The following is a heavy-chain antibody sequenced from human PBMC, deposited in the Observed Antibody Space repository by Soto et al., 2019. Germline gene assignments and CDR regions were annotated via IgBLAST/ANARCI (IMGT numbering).Heavy chain of an antibody. CDR1: GFTFSDYY. J-gene: IGHJ4*02. Sequence: GGSLRLSCAASGFTFSDYYMSWIRQAPGKGLEWVSYISSSGSTIYYADSVKGRFTISRANAKNSLDLQMNSLRAEDTAVYYCARDWVRYCSSTCPDYWGQGTLVTVSS. CDR3: ARDWVRYCSSTCPDY. V-gene: IGHV3-11*01. CDR2: ISSSGSTI. D-gene: IGHD2-2*01.